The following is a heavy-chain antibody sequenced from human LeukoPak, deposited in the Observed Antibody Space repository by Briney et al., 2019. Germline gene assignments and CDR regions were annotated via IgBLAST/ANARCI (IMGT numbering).Heavy chain of an antibody. Sequence: GGSLRLSCAASGFTFSSYSMNWVRQAPGKGLEWVSSISSSSSYIYYADSVKGRFTISRDNAKNSLYLQMNSLRAEDTAVYYCARDSSQYYYDDLDYWGQGTLVTVSS. CDR3: ARDSSQYYYDDLDY. D-gene: IGHD3-22*01. V-gene: IGHV3-21*01. CDR2: ISSSSSYI. J-gene: IGHJ4*02. CDR1: GFTFSSYS.